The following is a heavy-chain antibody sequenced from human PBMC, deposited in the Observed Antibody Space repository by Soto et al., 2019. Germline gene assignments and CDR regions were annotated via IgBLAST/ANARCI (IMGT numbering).Heavy chain of an antibody. CDR2: IIPIFGTA. CDR3: ARHGSQSMGYNWCYP. V-gene: IGHV1-69*01. D-gene: IGHD3-10*01. Sequence: QVQLVQSGAEVKKPGSSVKVSCKASRGTFSRYAISWVRQAPGQGLEWMGGIIPIFGTANYAQKSQGRVTITADEPTSTAYMDLRRMRVKETAVYYCARHGSQSMGYNWCYPWGQGTLVTVCS. J-gene: IGHJ5*02. CDR1: RGTFSRYA.